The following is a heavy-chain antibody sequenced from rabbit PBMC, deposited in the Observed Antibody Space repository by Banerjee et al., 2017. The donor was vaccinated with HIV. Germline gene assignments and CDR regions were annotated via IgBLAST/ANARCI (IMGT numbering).Heavy chain of an antibody. CDR1: GFSFSSSYW. V-gene: IGHV1S45*01. Sequence: EESGGGLVKPEGSLTLTCTASGFSFSSSYWICWVRQAPGKGLEWIACIYAGSSGTYYASWAKGRFTISKTSSTTVDLKMTSLTAADTATYFCARRVANYSGYDGGDLWGPGTLVTVS. D-gene: IGHD1-1*01. CDR3: ARRVANYSGYDGGDL. J-gene: IGHJ4*01. CDR2: IYAGSSGT.